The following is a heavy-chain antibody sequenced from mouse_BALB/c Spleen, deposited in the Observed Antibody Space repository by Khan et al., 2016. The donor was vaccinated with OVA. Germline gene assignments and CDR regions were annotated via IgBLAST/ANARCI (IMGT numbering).Heavy chain of an antibody. V-gene: IGHV2-3*01. CDR1: GFSLTSYG. J-gene: IGHJ4*01. CDR3: AKDRVYYAVDY. Sequence: QVQLKESGPGLVAPSQSLSITCTVSGFSLTSYGVSWVRQPPGKGLEWLGVIWGVGNTNFHSALRSRLSISKDNSKSQVLLKLNSLQTDDTATYYCAKDRVYYAVDYWGQGTSVTVSS. CDR2: IWGVGNT.